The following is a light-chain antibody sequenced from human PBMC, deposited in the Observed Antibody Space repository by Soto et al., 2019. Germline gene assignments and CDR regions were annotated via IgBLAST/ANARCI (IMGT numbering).Light chain of an antibody. CDR1: QSISRY. CDR2: AAS. V-gene: IGKV1-39*01. CDR3: QQSYSTPRT. Sequence: DVPMTQSPSSLSASVGDRVTITCRASQSISRYLNWYQQKLGKAPKLLIYAASTLQSGVPSRFSGSASGTDFTLTISSLQPEDFATYYCQQSYSTPRTFGQGTKVEIK. J-gene: IGKJ1*01.